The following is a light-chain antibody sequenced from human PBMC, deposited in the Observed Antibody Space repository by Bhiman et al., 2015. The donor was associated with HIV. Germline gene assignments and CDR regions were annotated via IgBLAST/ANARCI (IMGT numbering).Light chain of an antibody. CDR1: SRDVGSFTY. CDR3: SSYTTSSTVV. Sequence: QSALTQPASVSGSRGQSISISCSGTSRDVGSFTYVSWYQQQPGKAPKVLIYDVSQRPSGLSNRFSGSKSGNTASLTISGLQAEDEADYYCSSYTTSSTVVFGGGTKLTVL. J-gene: IGLJ2*01. V-gene: IGLV2-14*01. CDR2: DVS.